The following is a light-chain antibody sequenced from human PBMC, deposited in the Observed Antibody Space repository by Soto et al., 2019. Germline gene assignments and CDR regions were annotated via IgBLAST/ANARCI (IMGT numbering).Light chain of an antibody. CDR2: GAS. CDR3: QQYGDSPPT. Sequence: EIVLTQSPGTLSLAPGERATLSCRASQSVSSTYLAWYQQKPGQAPRLLIYGASSRATGVPDMFTGSGFGTVFILAFIGLAPEVFAVFCCQQYGDSPPTFGGGTKVDIK. CDR1: QSVSSTY. J-gene: IGKJ4*01. V-gene: IGKV3-20*01.